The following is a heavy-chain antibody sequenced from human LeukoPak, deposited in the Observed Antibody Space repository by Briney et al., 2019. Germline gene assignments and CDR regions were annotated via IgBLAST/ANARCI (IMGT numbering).Heavy chain of an antibody. V-gene: IGHV3-7*01. Sequence: GGSLRLSCAASVFTFSSYRMSWVRQAPGKGLEWVANIKQDGSEKYYVDSVKGRFTISRDNAKNSLYLQMNSLRAEDTAVYYCARALKGGYDAFDIWGQGTMVTVSS. J-gene: IGHJ3*02. CDR3: ARALKGGYDAFDI. D-gene: IGHD3-16*01. CDR1: VFTFSSYR. CDR2: IKQDGSEK.